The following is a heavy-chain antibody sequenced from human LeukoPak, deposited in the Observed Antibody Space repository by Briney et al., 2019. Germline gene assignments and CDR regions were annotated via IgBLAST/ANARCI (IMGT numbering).Heavy chain of an antibody. CDR2: ISLSSTTI. CDR1: GFTFSSYS. D-gene: IGHD2-15*01. Sequence: GGSLRLSCAASGFTFSSYSMTWVRQAPGKGLEWVSYISLSSTTIYYADSVKGRFTISRDDAKNSLYLQMNSLRDEDTAVYYCARVSGWPWDHWGQGTLVTVSS. V-gene: IGHV3-48*02. CDR3: ARVSGWPWDH. J-gene: IGHJ4*02.